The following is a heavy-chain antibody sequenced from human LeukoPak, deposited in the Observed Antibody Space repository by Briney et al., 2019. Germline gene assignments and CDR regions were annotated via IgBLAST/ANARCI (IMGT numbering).Heavy chain of an antibody. J-gene: IGHJ6*03. D-gene: IGHD2-21*02. V-gene: IGHV4-34*01. Sequence: SETLSLTCAVYGGSFSGYYWSWIRQPPGKGLEWIGEINHSGSTNYNPSLKSRVTISVDTSKNEFSLKLSSVTAADTAVYYCARGNIVVVTAIPYYYYYMGVWGKGTTVTVSS. CDR2: INHSGST. CDR1: GGSFSGYY. CDR3: ARGNIVVVTAIPYYYYYMGV.